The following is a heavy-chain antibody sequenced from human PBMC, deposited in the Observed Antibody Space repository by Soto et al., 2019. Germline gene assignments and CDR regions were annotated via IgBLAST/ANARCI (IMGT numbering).Heavy chain of an antibody. Sequence: GASVKVSCKASGYTLTVYYMHWVRQAPGQGLEWMGWINPNSVGTNYAQKVQGWVTMTRETSISTAYMELSRLRSDDTAVYYCARDQSSGGDYYGMDVWGQGTTVTVSS. D-gene: IGHD3-10*01. V-gene: IGHV1-2*04. CDR3: ARDQSSGGDYYGMDV. CDR1: GYTLTVYY. CDR2: INPNSVGT. J-gene: IGHJ6*02.